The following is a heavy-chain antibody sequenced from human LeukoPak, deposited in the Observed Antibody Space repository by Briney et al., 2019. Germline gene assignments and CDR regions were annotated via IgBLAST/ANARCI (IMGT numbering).Heavy chain of an antibody. V-gene: IGHV3-7*05. Sequence: GGSLRLSCAASGFTFSTYWMSWVRQAPGKGLEWVANLNQDGSEKYHVDSVKGRFTTSRDNDKNSLYLQMNSLRAEETAVYYCARGTGRGMGVWGQGTTVTVSS. CDR3: ARGTGRGMGV. CDR2: LNQDGSEK. CDR1: GFTFSTYW. D-gene: IGHD1-1*01. J-gene: IGHJ6*02.